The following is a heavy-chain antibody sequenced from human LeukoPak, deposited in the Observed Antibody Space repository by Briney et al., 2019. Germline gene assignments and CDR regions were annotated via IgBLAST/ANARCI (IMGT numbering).Heavy chain of an antibody. CDR1: GFTFSSYA. V-gene: IGHV3-30*04. D-gene: IGHD5-24*01. J-gene: IGHJ4*02. CDR3: ARDQGDGYNEYLDY. CDR2: ISHDGSNK. Sequence: GGSLRLSCAASGFTFSSYAMHWVRQAPGKGLEWVTVISHDGSNKYYADSVKGRFTISRDNAKNSLYLQMNSLRAEDTAVYYCARDQGDGYNEYLDYWGRGTLVTVSS.